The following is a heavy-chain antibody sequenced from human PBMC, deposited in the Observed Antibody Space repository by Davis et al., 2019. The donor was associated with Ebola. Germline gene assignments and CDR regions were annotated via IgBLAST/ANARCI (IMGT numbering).Heavy chain of an antibody. Sequence: AASVKVSCKASGYTFTSYGISWVRQAPGQGLEWMGWINPHNGNTNYAQNVQGRLTMTTDTSTSTAYMEVGILRSDDTAVYYCARAQFPTTSDTWGQGTLVTVSS. D-gene: IGHD1-1*01. CDR1: GYTFTSYG. J-gene: IGHJ5*02. CDR3: ARAQFPTTSDT. V-gene: IGHV1-18*04. CDR2: INPHNGNT.